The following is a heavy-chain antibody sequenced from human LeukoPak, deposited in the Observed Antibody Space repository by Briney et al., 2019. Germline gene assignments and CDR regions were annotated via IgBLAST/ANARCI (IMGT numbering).Heavy chain of an antibody. V-gene: IGHV4-39*07. Sequence: PSETLSLTCTVSGGSISSSSYYWGWIRHPPGKGLEWIGSLYYSGSTYYNPSLKSRVTISVDTSKNQFSLKLNSVTAADTAVYYCARRASGIAAAGTLDSWFDPWGQGTLVTVSS. J-gene: IGHJ5*02. D-gene: IGHD6-13*01. CDR1: GGSISSSSYY. CDR3: ARRASGIAAAGTLDSWFDP. CDR2: LYYSGST.